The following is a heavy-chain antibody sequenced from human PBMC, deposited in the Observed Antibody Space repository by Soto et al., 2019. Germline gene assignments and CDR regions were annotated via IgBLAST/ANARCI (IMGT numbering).Heavy chain of an antibody. Sequence: GGSLRLSCAASGFTFSSYAMSWVRQAPGKGLEWVSAISGSGGSTYYADSVKGRFTISRDNSKNTLYLQMNSLRAEDTAVYYCAKPPQISRHSSSWRPTYFDYWGQGTLVTVSS. D-gene: IGHD6-13*01. CDR2: ISGSGGST. CDR3: AKPPQISRHSSSWRPTYFDY. J-gene: IGHJ4*02. CDR1: GFTFSSYA. V-gene: IGHV3-23*01.